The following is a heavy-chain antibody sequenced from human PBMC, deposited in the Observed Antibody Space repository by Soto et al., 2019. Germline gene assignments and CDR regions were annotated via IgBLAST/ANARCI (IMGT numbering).Heavy chain of an antibody. V-gene: IGHV3-33*08. CDR3: ARDEDSRYSGYDETYYYYGMDV. D-gene: IGHD5-12*01. J-gene: IGHJ6*02. CDR1: GFTFGDHY. Sequence: GGSLRLSCAVSGFTFGDHYIDWVRQAPGKGLEWVAVIWYDGSNKYYADSVKGRFTISRDNSKNTLYLQMNSLRAEDTAVYYCARDEDSRYSGYDETYYYYGMDVWGQGTTVTVSS. CDR2: IWYDGSNK.